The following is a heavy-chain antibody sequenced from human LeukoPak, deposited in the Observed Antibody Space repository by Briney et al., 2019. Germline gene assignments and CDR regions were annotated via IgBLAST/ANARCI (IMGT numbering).Heavy chain of an antibody. CDR2: IYYSGST. Sequence: KPSATLSLTCTVSGGSISSYYWSWIRQPPGKGLEWIGYIYYSGSTNYNPSLKSRVTISVDTSKNQFSLKLSSVTAADTAVYYCARHTPGGDPLRFLSPWGQGTLVTVSS. CDR3: ARHTPGGDPLRFLSP. CDR1: GGSISSYY. V-gene: IGHV4-59*08. D-gene: IGHD3-3*01. J-gene: IGHJ4*02.